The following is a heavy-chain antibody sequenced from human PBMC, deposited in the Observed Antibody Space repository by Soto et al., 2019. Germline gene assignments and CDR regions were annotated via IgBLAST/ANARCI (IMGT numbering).Heavy chain of an antibody. CDR1: GGSFSGYY. J-gene: IGHJ4*02. CDR2: INHSGST. CDR3: ARGGFWRWSADY. V-gene: IGHV4-34*01. D-gene: IGHD3-3*01. Sequence: QVQLQQWGAGLLKPSETLSLTCAVYGGSFSGYYWSWIRQPPGKGLEWIGEINHSGSTNYNPSLKRRVTISVDTSQNQFSLKLSSVTAADTAVYYCARGGFWRWSADYWGQGTLVTVSS.